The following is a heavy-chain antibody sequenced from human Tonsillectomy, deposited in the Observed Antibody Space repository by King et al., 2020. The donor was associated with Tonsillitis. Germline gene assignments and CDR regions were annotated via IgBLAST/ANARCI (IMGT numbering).Heavy chain of an antibody. J-gene: IGHJ3*02. V-gene: IGHV3-33*01. Sequence: QLVQSGGGVVQPGRSLRLSCAASGFTFSSYGMHWVRQAPVKGLELGAGIWYDVSNKYYADSVKGRFTISRDISKNKLYLQMNSLRAEGTAVYYCARTRTAYYDLWCGYSQDACDMWRRGTRLSVST. CDR3: ARTRTAYYDLWCGYSQDACDM. CDR1: GFTFSSYG. D-gene: IGHD3-3*01. CDR2: IWYDVSNK.